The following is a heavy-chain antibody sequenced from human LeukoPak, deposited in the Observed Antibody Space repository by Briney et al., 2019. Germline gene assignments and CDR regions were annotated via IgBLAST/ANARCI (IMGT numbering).Heavy chain of an antibody. CDR2: IWYDGSNK. V-gene: IGHV3-33*01. J-gene: IGHJ6*04. D-gene: IGHD2-2*01. CDR1: GFTFSSYG. Sequence: GRSLRLSCAASGFTFSSYGMHWVRQAPGKGLEWVAVIWYDGSNKYYADSVKGRFTISRDNSKNTLYLQMNSLRAEDTAMYYCARVGVDCSSTSCYDGMDVWGKGTTVTVSS. CDR3: ARVGVDCSSTSCYDGMDV.